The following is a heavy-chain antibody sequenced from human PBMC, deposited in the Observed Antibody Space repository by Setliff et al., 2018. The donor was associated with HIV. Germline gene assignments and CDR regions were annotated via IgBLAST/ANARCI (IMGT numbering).Heavy chain of an antibody. CDR1: GGSFSNYY. D-gene: IGHD4-17*01. CDR3: ASFFVTTVTNQDY. Sequence: SETLSLTCTVYGGSFSNYYTNWIRQPPGKGLEWIGEHSPSGTTRSNPSLQSRVTISLDTSNNQFSLKLTSVTAADTAMYYCASFFVTTVTNQDYWGQGTPVTVSS. CDR2: HSPSGTT. V-gene: IGHV4-34*01. J-gene: IGHJ4*02.